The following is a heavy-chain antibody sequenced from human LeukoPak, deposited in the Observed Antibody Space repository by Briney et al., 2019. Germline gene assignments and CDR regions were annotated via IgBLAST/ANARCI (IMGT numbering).Heavy chain of an antibody. CDR1: GGSISSGGYY. J-gene: IGHJ5*02. Sequence: SQTLSLTCTVSGGSISSGGYYWSWVRQHPGKGLEWIGYIYYSGSTYYNPSLKSRVTISVDTSKNQFSLKLSSATAADTAVYYCARDGTSGPRQYNWFDPRGQGTPVTLS. CDR3: ARDGTSGPRQYNWFDP. V-gene: IGHV4-31*03. CDR2: IYYSGST. D-gene: IGHD1-1*01.